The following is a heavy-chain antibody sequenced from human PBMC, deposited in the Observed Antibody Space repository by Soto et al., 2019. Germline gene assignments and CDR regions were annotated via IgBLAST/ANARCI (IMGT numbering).Heavy chain of an antibody. CDR3: ARDGYDGSGSPYPAY. J-gene: IGHJ4*02. V-gene: IGHV4-59*01. D-gene: IGHD3-10*01. Sequence: SETLSHNCSVSGGSISEYFWSWIRQSPGKGLEWIGYIYYLGSTDYNPSLKSRVTISVDTSKRQFSLRLTSVTAADTAVYYCARDGYDGSGSPYPAYWGPGTQVTVSS. CDR2: IYYLGST. CDR1: GGSISEYF.